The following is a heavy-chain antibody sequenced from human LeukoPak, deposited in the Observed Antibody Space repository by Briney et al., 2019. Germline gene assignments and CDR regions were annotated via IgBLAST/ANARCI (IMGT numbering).Heavy chain of an antibody. J-gene: IGHJ4*02. CDR3: AKSRRYCSSTSCQKGYLFDY. V-gene: IGHV1-2*02. CDR1: GYTFTGYY. D-gene: IGHD2-2*01. CDR2: INPNSGGT. Sequence: GASVKVSCKASGYTFTGYYMHWVRQAPGQGLEWMGWINPNSGGTNYAQNFQGRVTMTRDMSISTAYMELSRLRSDDTAVYYCAKSRRYCSSTSCQKGYLFDYWGQGTLVTVSS.